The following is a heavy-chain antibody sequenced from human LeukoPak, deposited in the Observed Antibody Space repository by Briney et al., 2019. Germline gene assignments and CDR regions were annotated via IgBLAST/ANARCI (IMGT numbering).Heavy chain of an antibody. J-gene: IGHJ4*02. CDR3: TKPLEKYTYGGNFDY. Sequence: GGSLRLSCEASGFTFSSYAMSWVRQAPGKGLAWVSVISSSADSTYYADSVKGRFTISRDNSKNTLYLQMNNLRAEDTAVYYCTKPLEKYTYGGNFDYWGQGLLVTVSS. CDR1: GFTFSSYA. D-gene: IGHD4-23*01. CDR2: ISSSADST. V-gene: IGHV3-23*01.